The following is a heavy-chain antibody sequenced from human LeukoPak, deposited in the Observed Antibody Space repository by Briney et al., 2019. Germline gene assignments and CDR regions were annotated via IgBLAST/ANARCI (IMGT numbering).Heavy chain of an antibody. D-gene: IGHD2/OR15-2a*01. CDR2: IWYDGSIK. J-gene: IGHJ4*02. CDR1: GFSFSSYG. V-gene: IGHV3-33*06. Sequence: PGGSLRLSCAAPGFSFSSYGMHWVRQAPGKGLEWVAVIWYDGSIKYYADSVKGRFTISKDNSKNTLYLQMNSLRAEDTAVYYCAKADEMNMDYWGQGTLVTVFS. CDR3: AKADEMNMDY.